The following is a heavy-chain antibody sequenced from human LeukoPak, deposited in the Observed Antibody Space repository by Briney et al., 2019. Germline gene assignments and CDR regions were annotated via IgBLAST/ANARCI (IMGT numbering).Heavy chain of an antibody. V-gene: IGHV4-59*08. CDR2: IYYSGST. J-gene: IGHJ5*02. Sequence: PSETLSLTCTVSGGSISSYYWSWIRQPPGKGLEWIGYIYYSGSTNCNPSLKSRVTISVDTSKNQFSLKLSSVTAADTAVYYCARVDCTSTSCYHLTSWGQGTLVTVSS. D-gene: IGHD2-2*01. CDR3: ARVDCTSTSCYHLTS. CDR1: GGSISSYY.